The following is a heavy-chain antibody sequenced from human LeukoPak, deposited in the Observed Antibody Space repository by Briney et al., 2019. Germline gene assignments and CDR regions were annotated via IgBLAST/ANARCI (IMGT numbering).Heavy chain of an antibody. J-gene: IGHJ4*02. CDR1: EFTFTNFW. Sequence: GGSLRLSCAASEFTFTNFWMSWVRQAPGKGLEWVANTNRDGSEKYYVDSVKGRVTISRDNAMNFLYLQLNSLRVDDTAVYYCAGDRYCSSTSCYADPFDYWGQGTLVTVSS. D-gene: IGHD2-2*01. CDR2: TNRDGSEK. V-gene: IGHV3-7*01. CDR3: AGDRYCSSTSCYADPFDY.